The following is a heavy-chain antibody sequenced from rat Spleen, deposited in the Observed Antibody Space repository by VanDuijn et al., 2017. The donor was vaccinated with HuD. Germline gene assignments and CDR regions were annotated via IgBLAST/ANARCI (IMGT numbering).Heavy chain of an antibody. CDR3: TTYSDYATSPFAY. D-gene: IGHD1-6*01. CDR2: ISSVNFNT. CDR1: GFILSNYG. J-gene: IGHJ3*01. Sequence: EVQLVDHGGGLVQPGRSLKLSCSASGFILSNYGMAWVRQTPQKGLEWVATISSVNFNTYYPDSVKGRFTISRDNAKSTLYLQMDSLGSEDTATYYCTTYSDYATSPFAYWGRGALVTVSS. V-gene: IGHV5-27*01.